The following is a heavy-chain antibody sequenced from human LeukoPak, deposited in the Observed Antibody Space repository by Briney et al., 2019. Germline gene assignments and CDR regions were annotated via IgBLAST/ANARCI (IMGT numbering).Heavy chain of an antibody. Sequence: PTGGSLRLSCTASGFSFSNHYMRWIRQAPGKGLEWVANINEDGSNKWHLGSVKGRSTVSRDNARNSLYLQMNSLRVEDTAVYYCTRVIVAVPGYFDYFDFWGQGVLVTVSS. CDR2: INEDGSNK. J-gene: IGHJ4*02. D-gene: IGHD6-19*01. V-gene: IGHV3-7*01. CDR1: GFSFSNHY. CDR3: TRVIVAVPGYFDYFDF.